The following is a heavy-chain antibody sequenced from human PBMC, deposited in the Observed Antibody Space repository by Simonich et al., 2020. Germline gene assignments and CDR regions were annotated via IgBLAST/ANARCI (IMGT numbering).Heavy chain of an antibody. CDR2: INTNSGGT. CDR1: GYTFTGYD. V-gene: IGHV1-2*02. CDR3: ARSHIAAAGTGYFQH. Sequence: QVQLVQSGAEVKKPGASVKVSCKASGYTFTGYDMHWVRQATGQGLAWMGWINTNSGGTNNAQKFQGRDTMTRDTSISTAYMELSRLRSDDTAVYYCARSHIAAAGTGYFQHWGQGTLVTVSS. D-gene: IGHD6-13*01. J-gene: IGHJ1*01.